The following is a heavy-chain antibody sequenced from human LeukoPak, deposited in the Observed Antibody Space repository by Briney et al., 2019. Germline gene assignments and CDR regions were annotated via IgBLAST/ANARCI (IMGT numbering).Heavy chain of an antibody. D-gene: IGHD2-21*02. CDR1: GFTFSDYY. CDR2: ISSSGSTI. V-gene: IGHV3-11*01. CDR3: ARVLSDCGGDCYPKYYYYYYGMDV. Sequence: GGSLRLSCAASGFTFSDYYMSWIRQAPGKGLEWVSYISSSGSTIYYADSVKGRFTISRDNAKNSLYLQMTSLRAEDTAVYYCARVLSDCGGDCYPKYYYYYYGMDVWGQGTTVTVSS. J-gene: IGHJ6*02.